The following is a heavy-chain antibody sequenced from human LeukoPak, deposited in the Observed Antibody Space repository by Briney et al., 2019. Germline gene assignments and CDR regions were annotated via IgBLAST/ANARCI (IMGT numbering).Heavy chain of an antibody. CDR2: IFHSGST. V-gene: IGHV4-4*02. CDR1: GGSISRSDW. CDR3: ARHLRGVIPHFDY. J-gene: IGHJ4*02. D-gene: IGHD3-10*01. Sequence: SETLSLTCAVSGGSISRSDWWSWVRRSPGKGLEWIGEIFHSGSTKYNPSLKSRVTISVDTSKNQFSLRLSSVTAADTAVYYCARHLRGVIPHFDYWGQGNLVTVSS.